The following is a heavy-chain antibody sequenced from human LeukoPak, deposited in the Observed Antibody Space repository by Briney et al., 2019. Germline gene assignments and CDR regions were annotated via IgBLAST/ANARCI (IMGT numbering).Heavy chain of an antibody. D-gene: IGHD1-7*01. CDR3: ATIEDELPFDP. V-gene: IGHV3-23*01. Sequence: SGGSLSLSCAVSGFTFSSYAMRWVRRAPGEGVEWGSAISGSGGSTYYADSVKGRFTISRDKSKNTLYLQMSSLSAADTAVYYCATIEDELPFDPWGQGTLVTVSS. J-gene: IGHJ5*02. CDR1: GFTFSSYA. CDR2: ISGSGGST.